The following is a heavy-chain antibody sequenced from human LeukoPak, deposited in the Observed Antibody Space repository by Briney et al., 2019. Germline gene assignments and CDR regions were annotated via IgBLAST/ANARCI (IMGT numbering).Heavy chain of an antibody. J-gene: IGHJ4*02. CDR3: ASGSPYCSGGSCLNFDY. CDR2: VFYTGTT. CDR1: GGSIISGNW. D-gene: IGHD2-15*01. Sequence: PSETLSLTCAVSGGSIISGNWWSWVRQSPGKGLEWIGEVFYTGTTNYNPSLKSRVTISVDTSKNQFSLKLSSVTAADTAVYYCASGSPYCSGGSCLNFDYWGQGTLVTVSS. V-gene: IGHV4-4*02.